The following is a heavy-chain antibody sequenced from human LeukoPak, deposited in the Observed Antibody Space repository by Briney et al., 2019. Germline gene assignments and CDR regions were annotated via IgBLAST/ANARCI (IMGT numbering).Heavy chain of an antibody. D-gene: IGHD5-12*01. Sequence: GGSPRLSCAASGFTFSSCSMNWVRQAPGKGLEWVSSITSSSSYIYYADSVKGRFTISRDNAKNSLYLQMNSLRAEDTAVYYCARDGRGSGYDFGPLDYWGQGALVTVSS. J-gene: IGHJ4*02. V-gene: IGHV3-21*01. CDR1: GFTFSSCS. CDR2: ITSSSSYI. CDR3: ARDGRGSGYDFGPLDY.